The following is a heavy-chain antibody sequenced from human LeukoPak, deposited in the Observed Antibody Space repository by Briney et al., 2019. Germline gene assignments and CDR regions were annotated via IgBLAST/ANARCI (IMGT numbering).Heavy chain of an antibody. J-gene: IGHJ4*02. D-gene: IGHD4-23*01. V-gene: IGHV4-39*07. CDR2: IYYSGST. CDR3: ARVIGGYFFGY. CDR1: GGSISSSSYY. Sequence: PSETLSLTCTVSGGSISSSSYYWGWIRQPPGKGLEWIGSIYYSGSTYYNPSLKSRVTISVDTSKNQFSLKLSSVTAADTAVYYCARVIGGYFFGYWGQGPWSPSPQ.